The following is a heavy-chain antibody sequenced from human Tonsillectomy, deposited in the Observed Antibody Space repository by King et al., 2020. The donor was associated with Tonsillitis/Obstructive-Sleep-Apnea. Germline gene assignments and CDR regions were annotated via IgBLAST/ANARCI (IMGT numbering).Heavy chain of an antibody. J-gene: IGHJ6*03. CDR1: GFTFSSYG. V-gene: IGHV3-30*18. Sequence: VQLVESGGGVVQPGRSLRLSCAASGFTFSSYGMHWVRQAPGKGLEWVAVISYDGNYKYYADSVKGRFTISRDNSKNTLYLQLNSLKPEDTAVYYCAKDTAIWQRHDDDYM. CDR3: AKDTAIWQRHDDDYM. D-gene: IGHD5-18*01. CDR2: ISYDGNYK.